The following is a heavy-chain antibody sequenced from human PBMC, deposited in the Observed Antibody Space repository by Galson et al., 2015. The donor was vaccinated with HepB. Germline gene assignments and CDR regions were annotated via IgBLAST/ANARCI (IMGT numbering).Heavy chain of an antibody. J-gene: IGHJ4*02. CDR3: ARQIAAARGNSFDD. CDR2: IYYSGST. D-gene: IGHD6-25*01. V-gene: IGHV4-59*08. CDR1: GGSISSYY. Sequence: ETLSLTCTVSGGSISSYYWNWIRQPPGKGLEWIGYIYYSGSTNYNPSLKSRVTISVDTSKNQFSLKLSSVTAADTAVYYCARQIAAARGNSFDDWGQGTLVTVSS.